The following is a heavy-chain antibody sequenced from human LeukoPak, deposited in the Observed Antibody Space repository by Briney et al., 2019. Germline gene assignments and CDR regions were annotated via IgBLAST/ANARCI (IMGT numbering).Heavy chain of an antibody. Sequence: GSSVKVSCKASGGTFSSYAISWVRQAPGQGLEWMGRIITIFGIANYAQKFHGRVTITADKSTSTAYMELSSLRSEDTAVYYCARPYYYDSSGYYYFDYWGQGTLVTVSS. CDR1: GGTFSSYA. D-gene: IGHD3-22*01. CDR2: IITIFGIA. V-gene: IGHV1-69*04. CDR3: ARPYYYDSSGYYYFDY. J-gene: IGHJ4*02.